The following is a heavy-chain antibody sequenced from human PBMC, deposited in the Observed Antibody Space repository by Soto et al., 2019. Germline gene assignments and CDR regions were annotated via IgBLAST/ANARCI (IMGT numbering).Heavy chain of an antibody. CDR1: GGSVSSGSYY. J-gene: IGHJ5*02. V-gene: IGHV4-61*01. D-gene: IGHD6-6*01. CDR2: IYYSGST. Sequence: PSETLSLTCTVSGGSVSSGSYYWSWIRQPPGKGLEWIGYIYYSGSTNYNPSLKSRVTISVDTSKNQFSLKLSSVTAADTAVYYCAREGSSSSENWFDPWGQGTLVTVSS. CDR3: AREGSSSSENWFDP.